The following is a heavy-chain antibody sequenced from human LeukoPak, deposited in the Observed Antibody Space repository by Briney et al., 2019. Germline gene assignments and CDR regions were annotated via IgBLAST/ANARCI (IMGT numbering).Heavy chain of an antibody. V-gene: IGHV3-48*01. J-gene: IGHJ4*02. CDR3: ARDGMAGDY. CDR1: GFTFSSYS. CDR2: ISSSSSTI. Sequence: GGSLRLSCAASGFTFSSYSMNWVRQAPGKGLEWVSSISSSSSTIYYADSVKGRFTISRDNAKSSLYLQMNSLRAEDTAVYYCARDGMAGDYWGQGTLVTVSS. D-gene: IGHD5-24*01.